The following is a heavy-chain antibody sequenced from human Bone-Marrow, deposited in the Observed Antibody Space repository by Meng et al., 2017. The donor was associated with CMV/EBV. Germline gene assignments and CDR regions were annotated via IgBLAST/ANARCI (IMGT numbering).Heavy chain of an antibody. CDR3: ARVGDLYQPRDYYYGMDV. D-gene: IGHD2-2*01. Sequence: GGSLRLSCAASGFTFSSYAMHWVRQAPGKGLEWVAVISYDGSNKYYADSVKGRFTISRDNSKNTLYLQMNSLRAEDTAVYYCARVGDLYQPRDYYYGMDVWGQGATVTCSS. CDR2: ISYDGSNK. J-gene: IGHJ6*01. CDR1: GFTFSSYA. V-gene: IGHV3-30*04.